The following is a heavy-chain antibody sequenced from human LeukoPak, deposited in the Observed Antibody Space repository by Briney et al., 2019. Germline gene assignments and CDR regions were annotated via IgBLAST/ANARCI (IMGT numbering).Heavy chain of an antibody. D-gene: IGHD3-16*02. J-gene: IGHJ3*02. CDR2: IKQDGSEK. CDR3: ARATNDYVWGSYRLNAFDI. Sequence: PGGSLRLSCAGSGFTFSNFAMSWVRQAPGKGLEWVANIKQDGSEKYYVDSVKGRFTISRDNAKNSLYLQMNSLRAEDTAVYYCARATNDYVWGSYRLNAFDIWGQGTMVTVSS. CDR1: GFTFSNFA. V-gene: IGHV3-7*01.